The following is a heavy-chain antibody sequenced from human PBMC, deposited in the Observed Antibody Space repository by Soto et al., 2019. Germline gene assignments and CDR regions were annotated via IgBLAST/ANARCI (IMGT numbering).Heavy chain of an antibody. Sequence: PSETLSLTCAVSGGSISSGGYSWSWIRQPPGKGLEWIGYIYHSGSTYYNPSLKSRVTISVDRSKNQFSLKLSSVTAADTAVYYCARVTPTYYYGMDVWGQGTTVTVSS. V-gene: IGHV4-30-2*01. CDR2: IYHSGST. CDR1: GGSISSGGYS. J-gene: IGHJ6*02. CDR3: ARVTPTYYYGMDV. D-gene: IGHD2-21*02.